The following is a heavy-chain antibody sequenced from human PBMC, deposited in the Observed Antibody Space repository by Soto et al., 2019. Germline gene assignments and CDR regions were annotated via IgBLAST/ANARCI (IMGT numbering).Heavy chain of an antibody. D-gene: IGHD3-10*01. CDR3: ARSLRRGPPFDY. J-gene: IGHJ4*02. CDR2: IYYSGST. CDR1: GGSFTGYS. V-gene: IGHV4-34*01. Sequence: SETLSLTCAVHGGSFTGYSWTWIRQSPGKGLEWIGYIYYSGSTYYNPSLKSRVTISVDTSKNQFSLKLSSVTAADTAVYYCARSLRRGPPFDYWGQGTLVTAPQ.